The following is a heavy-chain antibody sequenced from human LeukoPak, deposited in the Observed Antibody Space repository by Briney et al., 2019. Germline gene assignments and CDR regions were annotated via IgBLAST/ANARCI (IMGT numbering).Heavy chain of an antibody. D-gene: IGHD6-13*01. J-gene: IGHJ6*03. CDR1: GFTFSSYS. CDR3: ARFCHISSWYYYYYYYMDV. Sequence: KSGGSLRLSCAASGFTFSSYSMNWVRQAPGKGLEWVSSISSSSSYIYYADSVKGRFTISRDNAKNSLYLQMNSLRAEDTAVYYCARFCHISSWYYYYYYYMDVWGKGTTVTISS. V-gene: IGHV3-21*01. CDR2: ISSSSSYI.